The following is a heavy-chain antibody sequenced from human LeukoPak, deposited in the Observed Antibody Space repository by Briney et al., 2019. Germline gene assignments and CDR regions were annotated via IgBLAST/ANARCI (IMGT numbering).Heavy chain of an antibody. CDR3: ARDLPSTSNWELDY. J-gene: IGHJ4*02. CDR1: GYTFIDYY. CDR2: INPNIPNTDDT. V-gene: IGHV1-2*06. Sequence: ASVKVSCKASGYTFIDYYIHWLRQAPGQGLERVGRINPNIPNTDDTDYAQNFQGRVTMTRDTSISTAFMELSRLTSDDTAVYYCARDLPSTSNWELDYWGQGTLVTVSS. D-gene: IGHD7-27*01.